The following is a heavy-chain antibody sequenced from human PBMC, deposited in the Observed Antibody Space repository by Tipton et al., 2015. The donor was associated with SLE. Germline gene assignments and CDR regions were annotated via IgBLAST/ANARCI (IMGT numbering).Heavy chain of an antibody. J-gene: IGHJ5*02. Sequence: TLSLTCTVSGGSISSGSYYWSWIRQPAGKGLEWIGRIYTSGSTNYNPSLKSRVTISVDTSKNQFSLKLSSVTAADTAVYYCARDLFYDSSGYPSPWGQGTLVTVSS. CDR2: IYTSGST. D-gene: IGHD3-22*01. CDR3: ARDLFYDSSGYPSP. V-gene: IGHV4-61*02. CDR1: GGSISSGSYY.